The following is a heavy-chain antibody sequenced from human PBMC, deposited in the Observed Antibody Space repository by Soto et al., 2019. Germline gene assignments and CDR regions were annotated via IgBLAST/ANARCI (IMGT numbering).Heavy chain of an antibody. D-gene: IGHD6-19*01. CDR1: GFTFSAVY. J-gene: IGHJ4*02. CDR2: ISSSGTSA. V-gene: IGHV3-11*05. Sequence: GGSLRLSCAASGFTFSAVYMSWIRQAPNKGLEYISYISSSGTSANYADSVKGRFTISRDNAKNSLYLQMNSLRAEDTAVYYCARVRGAVTGQYFDYWGQGALVTVSS. CDR3: ARVRGAVTGQYFDY.